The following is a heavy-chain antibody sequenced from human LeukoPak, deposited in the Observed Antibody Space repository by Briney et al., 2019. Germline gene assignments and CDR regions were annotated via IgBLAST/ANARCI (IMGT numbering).Heavy chain of an antibody. CDR1: GFTFSSYA. CDR2: ISYDGSNK. CDR3: ARGPRLRGDLDY. V-gene: IGHV3-30-3*01. D-gene: IGHD5-12*01. Sequence: GGSLRLSCAASGFTFSSYAMHWVRQAPGKGLEWVAVISYDGSNKYYADSVKGRFTISRDNSKNTLYLQMNSLRAEDTAVYYCARGPRLRGDLDYWGQGTLVTVSS. J-gene: IGHJ4*02.